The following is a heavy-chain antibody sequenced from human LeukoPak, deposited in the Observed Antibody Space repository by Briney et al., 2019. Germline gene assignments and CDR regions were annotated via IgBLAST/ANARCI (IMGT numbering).Heavy chain of an antibody. CDR3: AAAYYDSSGYVFGRFDP. D-gene: IGHD3-22*01. J-gene: IGHJ5*02. V-gene: IGHV1-46*01. CDR2: INPSGGST. Sequence: GASVKVSCKASGYTFTSYYMHWVRQAPGQGLEWMGIINPSGGSTSYAQKFQGRVTMTRDTSTSTVYMELSSLRSEDTAVYYCAAAYYDSSGYVFGRFDPWGQGTLVTVSS. CDR1: GYTFTSYY.